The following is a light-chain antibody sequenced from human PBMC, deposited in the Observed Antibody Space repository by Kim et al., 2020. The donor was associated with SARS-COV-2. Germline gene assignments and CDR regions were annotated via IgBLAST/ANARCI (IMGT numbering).Light chain of an antibody. CDR3: AAWSDSLIGYV. J-gene: IGLJ1*01. V-gene: IGLV1-44*01. CDR1: ASNIGSNT. CDR2: SNN. Sequence: GQRVTIYCSGSASNIGSNTVNWYRQLPGTAPNLLIHSNNQRPSGVPDRFSGSKSGTSASLAISGLQSEDEADYYCAAWSDSLIGYVFGTGTSVTVL.